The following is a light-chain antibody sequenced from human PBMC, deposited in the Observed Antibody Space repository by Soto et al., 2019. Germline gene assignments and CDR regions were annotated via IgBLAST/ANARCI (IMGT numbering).Light chain of an antibody. CDR3: QQYDSSRT. CDR1: QRISTW. Sequence: DVQMTQSPSTLSASVGDRVTITCRASQRISTWLAWYQQKPGRAPRLLIYDVPNLESGVPSRFSGSGSGTEFTLTITSLQPEDFGIYYCQQYDSSRTFGQGTKVDFK. J-gene: IGKJ1*01. V-gene: IGKV1-5*01. CDR2: DVP.